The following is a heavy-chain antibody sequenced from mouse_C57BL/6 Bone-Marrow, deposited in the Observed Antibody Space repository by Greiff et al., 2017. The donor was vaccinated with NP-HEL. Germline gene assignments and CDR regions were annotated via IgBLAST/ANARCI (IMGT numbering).Heavy chain of an antibody. V-gene: IGHV7-1*01. CDR3: ARSYYYGSSWYFDV. J-gene: IGHJ1*03. CDR2: SRNKANDYTT. CDR1: GFTFSDFY. D-gene: IGHD1-1*01. Sequence: EVMLVESGGGLVQPGRSLRLSCATSGFTFSDFYMEWVRQAPGKGLEWIAASRNKANDYTTEYSASVKGRFIVSRDTSQSILYLQMNALRAEDTAIYYCARSYYYGSSWYFDVWGTGTTVTVSS.